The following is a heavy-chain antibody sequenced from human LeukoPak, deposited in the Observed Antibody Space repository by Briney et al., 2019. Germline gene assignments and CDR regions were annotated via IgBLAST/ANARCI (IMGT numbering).Heavy chain of an antibody. V-gene: IGHV3-23*01. CDR3: AKNGGIEVAGASIHLDY. D-gene: IGHD6-19*01. CDR2: ISGSGDSA. J-gene: IGHJ4*02. Sequence: GGSLRLSCAASGFTFSSYAMTWVRQAPGKGLEWVSSISGSGDSAYYADSVKGRFAISRDNSKNTLSLQMNSLRAEDTAVYYCAKNGGIEVAGASIHLDYWGQGILVTVSS. CDR1: GFTFSSYA.